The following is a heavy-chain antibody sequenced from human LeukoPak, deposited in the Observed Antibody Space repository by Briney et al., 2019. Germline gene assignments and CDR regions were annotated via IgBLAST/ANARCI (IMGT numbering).Heavy chain of an antibody. V-gene: IGHV4-31*03. CDR3: ARDYYGSGSSGGMDV. CDR2: IYYSGST. CDR1: GGSISSGGYY. Sequence: PSETLSLTCTVSGGSISSGGYYWSWLRQHPGKGLEWIGYIYYSGSTYYNPSLKSRVTISVDTSKNQFSLKLSSVTAADTAVYYCARDYYGSGSSGGMDVWGQGTTVTVSS. J-gene: IGHJ6*02. D-gene: IGHD3-10*01.